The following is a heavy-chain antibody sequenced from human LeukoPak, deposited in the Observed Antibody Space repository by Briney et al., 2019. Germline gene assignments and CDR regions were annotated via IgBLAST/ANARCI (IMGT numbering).Heavy chain of an antibody. Sequence: PSGTLSLTCGVSGGSISRTNWWSWVRQPPGQGLEWIGEISLRGLTNYNPSLKSRVTMSLDKSKNLLSLNLTSVTAADTAVYYCSGYSGAFCPFGYWGQGTLVTVSS. J-gene: IGHJ4*02. CDR2: ISLRGLT. D-gene: IGHD1-26*01. CDR3: SGYSGAFCPFGY. CDR1: GGSISRTNW. V-gene: IGHV4-4*02.